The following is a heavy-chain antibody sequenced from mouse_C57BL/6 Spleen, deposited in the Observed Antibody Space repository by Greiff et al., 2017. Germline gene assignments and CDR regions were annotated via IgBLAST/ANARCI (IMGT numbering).Heavy chain of an antibody. CDR3: AREDSNYPPWFAY. Sequence: QVQLQQPGAELVKPGASVKLSCKASGYTFTSYWMHWVKQRPGRGLEWIGRIDPNSGGTKYNEKFKSKATLTVDKPSSTADMQLRSLTSDDYAVDYCAREDSNYPPWFAYWGQGTLVTVSA. V-gene: IGHV1-72*01. D-gene: IGHD2-5*01. CDR2: IDPNSGGT. J-gene: IGHJ3*01. CDR1: GYTFTSYW.